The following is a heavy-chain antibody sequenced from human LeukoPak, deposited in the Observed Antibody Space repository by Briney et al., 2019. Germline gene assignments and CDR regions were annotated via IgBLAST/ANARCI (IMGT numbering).Heavy chain of an antibody. CDR1: RFTFRSYG. CDR2: ISGSGGST. CDR3: AKKGLTVTTYYFDY. J-gene: IGHJ4*02. V-gene: IGHV3-23*01. D-gene: IGHD4-17*01. Sequence: GGTLRLSCAASRFTFRSYGMNWVRQAPGKGLEWVSAISGSGGSTYYADSVKGWFTISRDNSKNTLYRQMNSLRAEDTAVYYCAKKGLTVTTYYFDYWGQGTLVTVSS.